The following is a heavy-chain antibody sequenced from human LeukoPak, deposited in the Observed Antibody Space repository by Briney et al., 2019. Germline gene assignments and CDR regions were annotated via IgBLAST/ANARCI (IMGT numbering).Heavy chain of an antibody. CDR3: ARGAYDYVWGRPVDY. D-gene: IGHD3-16*01. V-gene: IGHV1-2*02. CDR1: GYTFTGYY. CDR2: INPNSGGT. Sequence: GASVKVSCKASGYTFTGYYMHWVRQAPGHGLEWMGWINPNSGGTNYAQKFQGRVTMTRDTSISTAYMELSRLRSDDTAVYYCARGAYDYVWGRPVDYWGQGTLVTVSS. J-gene: IGHJ4*02.